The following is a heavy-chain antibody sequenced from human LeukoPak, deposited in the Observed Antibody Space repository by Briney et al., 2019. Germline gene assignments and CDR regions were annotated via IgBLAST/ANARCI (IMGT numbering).Heavy chain of an antibody. J-gene: IGHJ4*02. CDR3: TGSLWFGEAYPDY. CDR1: GFTFNNTW. CDR2: IKSKTDGGTA. V-gene: IGHV3-15*01. D-gene: IGHD3-10*01. Sequence: PGGSLRLSCAASGFTFNNTWMSWVRRAPGKGLEWVGRIKSKTDGGTADYAAPVQGRFTLSRDDSKNTLYLQMNSLKTEDTAVYYCTGSLWFGEAYPDYWGQGTLVTVSS.